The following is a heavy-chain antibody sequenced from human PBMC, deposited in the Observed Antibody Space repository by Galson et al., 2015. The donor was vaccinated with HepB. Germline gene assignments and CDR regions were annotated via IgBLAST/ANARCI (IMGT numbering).Heavy chain of an antibody. CDR3: ADEGSGYYHDAFDI. D-gene: IGHD3-3*01. V-gene: IGHV3-30-3*01. J-gene: IGHJ3*02. Sequence: SLRLSCAASGFTFSSYAMHWVRQAPGKGLEWVAVISYDGSNKYYADSVKGRFTISRDNSKNTLYLQMNSLRAEDTAVYYCADEGSGYYHDAFDIWGQGTMVTVPS. CDR2: ISYDGSNK. CDR1: GFTFSSYA.